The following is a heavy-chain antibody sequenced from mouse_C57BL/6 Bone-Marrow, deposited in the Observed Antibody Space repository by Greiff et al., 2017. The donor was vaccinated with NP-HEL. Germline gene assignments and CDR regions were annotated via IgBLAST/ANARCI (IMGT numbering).Heavy chain of an antibody. Sequence: VQLQQSGAELARPGASVKLSCKASGYTFTSYGISWVKQRTGQGLEWIGEIYPRSGNTYYNEKFKGKATLTADKSSSTAYMELRSLTSEDSGVYFCARRPTVVGWYFDVWGTGTTVTVSS. D-gene: IGHD1-1*01. CDR3: ARRPTVVGWYFDV. CDR1: GYTFTSYG. V-gene: IGHV1-81*01. J-gene: IGHJ1*03. CDR2: IYPRSGNT.